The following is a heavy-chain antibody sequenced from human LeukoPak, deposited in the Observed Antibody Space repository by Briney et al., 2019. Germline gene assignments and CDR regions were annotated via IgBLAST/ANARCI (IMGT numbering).Heavy chain of an antibody. Sequence: SETLSLTCTVSGGSISSYYWSWIRQPPGKGLEWIGNIYNSGSTNYNPSLKSRVTISVDTSKNQFSLKLSSVTAADTAVYYCASSDGSGSYPHYFDYWGQGTLVTVSS. J-gene: IGHJ4*02. CDR2: IYNSGST. D-gene: IGHD3-10*01. V-gene: IGHV4-59*01. CDR1: GGSISSYY. CDR3: ASSDGSGSYPHYFDY.